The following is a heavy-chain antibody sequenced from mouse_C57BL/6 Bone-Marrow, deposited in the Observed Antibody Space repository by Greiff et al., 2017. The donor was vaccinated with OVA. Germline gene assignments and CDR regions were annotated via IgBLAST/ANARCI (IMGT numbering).Heavy chain of an antibody. J-gene: IGHJ4*01. CDR2: IRNKANNHAT. D-gene: IGHD3-2*02. CDR1: GFTFSDAW. V-gene: IGHV6-6*01. CDR3: TRRGTAQATPYAMDY. Sequence: EVKLMESGGGLVQPGGSMKLSCAASGFTFSDAWMDWVRQSPEKGLEWVAEIRNKANNHATYYAESVKGRFTISRDDSKSSVYLQMNSLRAEDTGIYYCTRRGTAQATPYAMDYWGQGTSVTVSS.